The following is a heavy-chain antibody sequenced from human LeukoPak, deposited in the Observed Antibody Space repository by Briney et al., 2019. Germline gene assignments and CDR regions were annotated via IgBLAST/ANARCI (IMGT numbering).Heavy chain of an antibody. CDR2: IYYSGST. Sequence: RPSETLSLTCTVSGGSISSSSYYWGWIRQPPGKGLEWIGSIYYSGSTYYNPSLKSRVTISVDTSKNQFSLKLSSVTAADTAVYYCARGWSPQSSDYWGQGTLVTVSS. CDR1: GGSISSSSYY. D-gene: IGHD3-3*01. V-gene: IGHV4-39*07. CDR3: ARGWSPQSSDY. J-gene: IGHJ4*02.